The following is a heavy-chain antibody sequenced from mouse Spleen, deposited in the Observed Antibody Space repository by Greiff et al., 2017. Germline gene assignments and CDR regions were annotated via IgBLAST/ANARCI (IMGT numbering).Heavy chain of an antibody. CDR2: ISSGSSTI. Sequence: EVKLVESGGGLVKPGGSLKLSCAASGFTFSDYGMHWVRQAPEKGLEWVAYISSGSSTIYYADTVKGRFTISRDNAKNTLFLQMTSLRSEDTAMYYCARGYYYYGSSYNFDYWGQGTTLTVSS. CDR3: ARGYYYYGSSYNFDY. J-gene: IGHJ2*01. CDR1: GFTFSDYG. V-gene: IGHV5-17*01. D-gene: IGHD1-1*01.